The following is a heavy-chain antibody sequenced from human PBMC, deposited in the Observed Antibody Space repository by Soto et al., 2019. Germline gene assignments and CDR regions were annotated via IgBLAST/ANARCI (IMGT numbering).Heavy chain of an antibody. J-gene: IGHJ4*02. V-gene: IGHV4-4*02. CDR2: IYYSGST. CDR1: GASISNNNW. CDR3: ATGITVVRGVIIRPFDY. Sequence: SETLSLTCAVSGASISNNNWWTWLRQPPGKGLEWIGEIYYSGSTNYNPSLKSRVTMSVDNSKNQFSLKLTSVTAADTAMYYCATGITVVRGVIIRPFDYWGQGTLVT. D-gene: IGHD3-10*01.